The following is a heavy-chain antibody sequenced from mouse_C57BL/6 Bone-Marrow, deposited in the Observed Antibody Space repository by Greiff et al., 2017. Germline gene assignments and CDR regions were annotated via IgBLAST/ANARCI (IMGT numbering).Heavy chain of an antibody. CDR3: ASPYGYAWFAY. CDR2: ISNGGGST. CDR1: GFTFSDYY. V-gene: IGHV5-12*01. Sequence: EVKLVESGGGLVQPGGSLKLSCAASGFTFSDYYMYWVRQTPEKRLEWVAYISNGGGSTYYPDTVKGGFTISRDNATNTLYLQMSRLKSEDTAMYYCASPYGYAWFAYWGQGTLVTVSA. D-gene: IGHD2-2*01. J-gene: IGHJ3*01.